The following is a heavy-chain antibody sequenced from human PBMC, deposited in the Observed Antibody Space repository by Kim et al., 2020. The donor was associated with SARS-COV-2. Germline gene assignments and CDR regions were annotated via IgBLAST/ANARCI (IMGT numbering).Heavy chain of an antibody. D-gene: IGHD3-10*01. J-gene: IGHJ4*02. V-gene: IGHV1-18*04. CDR3: ARRGDYYGSGSEIDY. CDR2: ISAYNGNT. Sequence: ASVKVSCKASGYTFTSYGISWVRQAPGQGLEWMGWISAYNGNTNYAQKLQGRVTMTTDTSTSTAYMELRSLRSDDTAVYYCARRGDYYGSGSEIDYWGQGTLVTVSS. CDR1: GYTFTSYG.